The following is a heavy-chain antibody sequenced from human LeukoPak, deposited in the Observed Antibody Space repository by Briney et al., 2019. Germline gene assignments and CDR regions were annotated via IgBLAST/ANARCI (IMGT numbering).Heavy chain of an antibody. CDR3: AREGIAAAGTGDY. CDR1: GGSISSSSYY. J-gene: IGHJ4*02. CDR2: IYYSGST. V-gene: IGHV4-39*07. D-gene: IGHD6-13*01. Sequence: SETLSLTCTVSGGSISSSSYYWGWIRQPPGKGLEWIGSIYYSGSTYYNPSLKSRVTISVDTSKNQFSLKLSSVTAADTAVYYCAREGIAAAGTGDYWGQGTLVTVSS.